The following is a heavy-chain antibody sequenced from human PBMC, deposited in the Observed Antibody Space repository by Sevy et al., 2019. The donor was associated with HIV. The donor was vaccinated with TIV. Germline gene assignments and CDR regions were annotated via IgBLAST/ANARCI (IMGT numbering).Heavy chain of an antibody. CDR1: GGSISSHY. D-gene: IGHD3-10*01. CDR3: ARASAGFYYSSGSYSYCYGMDV. J-gene: IGHJ6*01. V-gene: IGHV4-59*11. Sequence: SETLSLTCTVSGGSISSHYWSWIRQPPGKGLEYIGYMYYSGSTDSNPSLKSRVTISMDTSKNQFSLKLSSVTAADTAVYYCARASAGFYYSSGSYSYCYGMDVWGQGTTVTVS. CDR2: MYYSGST.